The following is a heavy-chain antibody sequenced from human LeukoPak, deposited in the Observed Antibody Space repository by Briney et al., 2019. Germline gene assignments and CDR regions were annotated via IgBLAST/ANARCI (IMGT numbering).Heavy chain of an antibody. Sequence: GGSLRLSCVAAGFNFGNYWMHWVRQAPGKEPVCISRITGDGSSTVYADPVTGRFTISRDNAKNSLYLQMNSLRAEDTALYYCAKEQETYYYDSSGLTPDYWGQGTLVTVSS. J-gene: IGHJ4*02. CDR3: AKEQETYYYDSSGLTPDY. D-gene: IGHD3-22*01. V-gene: IGHV3-74*01. CDR1: GFNFGNYW. CDR2: ITGDGSST.